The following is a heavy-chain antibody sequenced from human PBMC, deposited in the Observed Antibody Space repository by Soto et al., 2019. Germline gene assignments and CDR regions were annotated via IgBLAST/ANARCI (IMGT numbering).Heavy chain of an antibody. CDR2: IRFDGSNI. Sequence: QVHLVESGGGVVQPGKSLRLSCAAPGSIFRGYGMHWVRQAPGKGLEWVAIIRFDGSNIKYADAVMGRFTISRDNSKNMLYLEMNSLRVEGTAIYYCARDGIGSAAFWGYLDFWGQGTLVTVSS. J-gene: IGHJ4*02. CDR3: ARDGIGSAAFWGYLDF. D-gene: IGHD2-15*01. CDR1: GSIFRGYG. V-gene: IGHV3-33*01.